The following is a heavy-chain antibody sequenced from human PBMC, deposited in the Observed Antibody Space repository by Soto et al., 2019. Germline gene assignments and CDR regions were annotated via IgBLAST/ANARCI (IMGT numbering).Heavy chain of an antibody. D-gene: IGHD3-3*01. CDR3: ARGQRFSDWFDP. CDR2: IYSSGST. J-gene: IGHJ5*02. Sequence: SETLSLTCTVTGGAISGYYWTWMRQSAGGGLEWIGRIYSSGSTNYNPSLKSRVTISLDTSMNHFSLRLSSVTAADTAVYYCARGQRFSDWFDPWGQGTLVTVSS. V-gene: IGHV4-4*07. CDR1: GGAISGYY.